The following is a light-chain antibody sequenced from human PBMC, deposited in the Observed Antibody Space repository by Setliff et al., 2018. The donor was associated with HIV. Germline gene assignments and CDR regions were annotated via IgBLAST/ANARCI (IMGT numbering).Light chain of an antibody. V-gene: IGLV1-47*01. J-gene: IGLJ2*01. CDR3: AAWDASVSGVL. Sequence: QSVLTQSPSASGTPGQRVTISCSGGSSNIGSHPVYWYQQFPGTAPKLLICRDNQRPSGVPDRFSGSKSGTSASLAISGLRSEDEADYYCAAWDASVSGVLFDGGTKVTVL. CDR1: SSNIGSHP. CDR2: RDN.